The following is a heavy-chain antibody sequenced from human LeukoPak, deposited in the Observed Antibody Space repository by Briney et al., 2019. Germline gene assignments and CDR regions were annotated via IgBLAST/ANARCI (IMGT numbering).Heavy chain of an antibody. J-gene: IGHJ6*02. CDR3: ARVRNYYDSSGTPSRHYGMDV. V-gene: IGHV1-69*13. CDR1: GGTFSSYA. Sequence: ASVKVSCKASGGTFSSYAISWVRQAPGQGLEWMGGIIPIFGTANYAQKFQGRVTITADESTSTAYMELSSLRSEDTAVYYCARVRNYYDSSGTPSRHYGMDVWGQGTTVTVSS. CDR2: IIPIFGTA. D-gene: IGHD3-22*01.